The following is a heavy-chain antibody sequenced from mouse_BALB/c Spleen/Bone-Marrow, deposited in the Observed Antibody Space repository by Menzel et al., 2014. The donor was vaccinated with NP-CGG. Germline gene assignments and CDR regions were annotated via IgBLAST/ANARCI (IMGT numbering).Heavy chain of an antibody. Sequence: DVMLVESGGGLVQPGGSLKLSCAASGSTFSNYGMSWVRQTPDKRLELVATINSNGGSTYYPDSVKGRFTISRDTAKNTLYLQMSSLKSEETAMYYCVRGNYGNYVDYFDFWGQGTTLTVSS. CDR1: GSTFSNYG. CDR3: VRGNYGNYVDYFDF. J-gene: IGHJ2*01. D-gene: IGHD2-1*01. V-gene: IGHV5-6-3*01. CDR2: INSNGGST.